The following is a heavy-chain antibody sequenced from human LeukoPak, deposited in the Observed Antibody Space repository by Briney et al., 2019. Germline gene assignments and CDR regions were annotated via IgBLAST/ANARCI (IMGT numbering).Heavy chain of an antibody. D-gene: IGHD5-18*01. Sequence: GGSLRLSCTASGFTFGDYAMSWFRQAPGKGLEWVGFIRSKTYGGTTEYVASVKGRFTISRDDSKSIAYLQTNSLKTEDTAVYYCTRVPGYSYGYETFDIWGQGTMVTVSS. CDR2: IRSKTYGGTT. J-gene: IGHJ3*02. V-gene: IGHV3-49*03. CDR1: GFTFGDYA. CDR3: TRVPGYSYGYETFDI.